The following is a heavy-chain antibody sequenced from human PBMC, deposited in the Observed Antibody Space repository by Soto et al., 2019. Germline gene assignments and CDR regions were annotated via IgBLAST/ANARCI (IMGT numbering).Heavy chain of an antibody. CDR3: ARSYDSSGYDFDY. J-gene: IGHJ4*02. Sequence: SETLSLTCTVSGGSISSGGYYWSWIRQHPGKGLEWIGYIYYSGSTYYNPSLKSRVTISVDTSKNQFSLKLSSATAADTAVYYCARSYDSSGYDFDYWGQGTLVTVSS. D-gene: IGHD3-22*01. V-gene: IGHV4-31*03. CDR2: IYYSGST. CDR1: GGSISSGGYY.